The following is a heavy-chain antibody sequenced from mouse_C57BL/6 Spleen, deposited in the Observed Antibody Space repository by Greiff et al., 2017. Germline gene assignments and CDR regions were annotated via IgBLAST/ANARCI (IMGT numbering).Heavy chain of an antibody. D-gene: IGHD1-1*01. CDR1: GFTFSSYA. J-gene: IGHJ4*01. Sequence: VESGGGLVKPGGSLKLSCAASGFTFSSYAMSWVRQTPEKRLEWVATISDGGSYTYYPDNVKGRFTISRDNAKNNLYLQMSHLKSEDTAMYYCARDELRDYYAMDYWGQGTSVTVSS. CDR2: ISDGGSYT. CDR3: ARDELRDYYAMDY. V-gene: IGHV5-4*01.